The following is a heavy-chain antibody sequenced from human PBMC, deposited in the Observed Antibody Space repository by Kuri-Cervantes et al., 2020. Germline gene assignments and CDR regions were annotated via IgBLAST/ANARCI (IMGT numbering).Heavy chain of an antibody. D-gene: IGHD1-26*01. CDR3: ARDMELLGLDY. Sequence: GGSLRLSCAASGFTFSSYGMHWVRQAPGKGLEWVAVIWYDGSNKYYADSVKGRFTISRDNSKNTLYLQMNSLRAEDTAVYYCARDMELLGLDYWGQGTLVTVSS. CDR1: GFTFSSYG. J-gene: IGHJ4*02. V-gene: IGHV3-30*19. CDR2: IWYDGSNK.